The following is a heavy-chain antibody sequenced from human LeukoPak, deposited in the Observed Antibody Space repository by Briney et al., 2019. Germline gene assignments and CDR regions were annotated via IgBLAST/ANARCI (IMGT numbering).Heavy chain of an antibody. CDR2: IYYTGST. Sequence: SETLSLTCTVSGGSISPYYWTWIRQPPGKGLEWIGYIYYTGSTNYNPSLKSRVTISVDTSKNQFSLKLSSVTAADTAVYYCARDSKEMAIDIWGQGTMVTVSS. D-gene: IGHD5-24*01. CDR3: ARDSKEMAIDI. CDR1: GGSISPYY. J-gene: IGHJ3*02. V-gene: IGHV4-59*01.